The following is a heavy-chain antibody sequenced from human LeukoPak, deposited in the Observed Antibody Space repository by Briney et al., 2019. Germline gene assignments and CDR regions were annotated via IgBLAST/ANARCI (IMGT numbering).Heavy chain of an antibody. Sequence: ASVNVSCKATGYTFTSYYMHWVRQAHGQGLERMGIINPSSSSRTYPQKSHHRLTTTREATSNTVYIELLSLTSEDTAVDYCARTPDSSGWYEVYWGQGTLVSVSS. D-gene: IGHD6-19*01. V-gene: IGHV1-46*01. J-gene: IGHJ4*02. CDR3: ARTPDSSGWYEVY. CDR2: INPSSSSR. CDR1: GYTFTSYY.